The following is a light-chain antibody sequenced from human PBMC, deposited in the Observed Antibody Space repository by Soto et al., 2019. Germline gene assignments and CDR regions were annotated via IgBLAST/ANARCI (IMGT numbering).Light chain of an antibody. CDR1: QGISSY. Sequence: TQLTQSPSSLSASVGDRVTITCRASQGISSYLAWFQQKSGKALKLLIYGASTLQSGVPSRFSGSGSETDFTLTISSLQPEDFATYYCQQLNSYPLTFGGGTKVDIK. J-gene: IGKJ4*01. V-gene: IGKV1-9*01. CDR2: GAS. CDR3: QQLNSYPLT.